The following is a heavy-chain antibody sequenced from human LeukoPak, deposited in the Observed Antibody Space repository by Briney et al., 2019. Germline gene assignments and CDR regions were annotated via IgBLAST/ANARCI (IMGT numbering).Heavy chain of an antibody. CDR1: GFSSRSYT. Sequence: GGSLRLACAASGFSSRSYTMNWVRQAPGKGLEWVAYISRSSSTIYYADSVKGRFTISRDNAKNSLYLQMNSLRDEDTAVYYCTRDSGAAAGIDFYFDYWGQGTLVTVSS. V-gene: IGHV3-48*02. J-gene: IGHJ4*02. CDR2: ISRSSSTI. D-gene: IGHD6-13*01. CDR3: TRDSGAAAGIDFYFDY.